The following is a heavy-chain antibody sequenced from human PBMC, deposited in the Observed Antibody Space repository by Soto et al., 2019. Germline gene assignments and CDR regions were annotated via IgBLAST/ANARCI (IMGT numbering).Heavy chain of an antibody. CDR1: NYLFGAFG. Sequence: QVQLVQSGAEVKNPGASVKVSCQASNYLFGAFGISWVRQAPGQGVEWMGWITPYNGNTHYAEKFQDRVTMTADKSTTTAYMEVRRLTSDDTAVYFCARISARRNDFDVWGQGTVVTVSS. CDR2: ITPYNGNT. J-gene: IGHJ3*01. V-gene: IGHV1-18*01. CDR3: ARISARRNDFDV.